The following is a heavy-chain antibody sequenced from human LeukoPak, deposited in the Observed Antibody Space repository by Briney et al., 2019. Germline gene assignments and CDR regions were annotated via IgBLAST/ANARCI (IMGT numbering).Heavy chain of an antibody. CDR1: GFTFSVYW. D-gene: IGHD3-22*01. CDR2: INLDGSEK. J-gene: IGHJ4*02. Sequence: PGGSLRLSCAASGFTFSVYWMSWVRQAPGKGLEWVANINLDGSEKQYVDSAKGRFTISRDNAKNSLYLQMNSLRAEDTALYYCATSDDSSGSDWGQGTLVTVSS. CDR3: ATSDDSSGSD. V-gene: IGHV3-7*01.